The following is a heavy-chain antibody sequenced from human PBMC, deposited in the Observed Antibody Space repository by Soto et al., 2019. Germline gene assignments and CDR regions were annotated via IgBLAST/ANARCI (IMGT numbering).Heavy chain of an antibody. Sequence: SVKVSCKASGGTFSSYAISWVRQAPGQGLEWMGGIIPIFGTANYAQKFQGRVTITADESTSTAYMELSSLRSEDTAVYYCASVKEVVRSFYWFDPWGQGTLVTVSS. V-gene: IGHV1-69*13. CDR3: ASVKEVVRSFYWFDP. CDR1: GGTFSSYA. D-gene: IGHD6-6*01. J-gene: IGHJ5*02. CDR2: IIPIFGTA.